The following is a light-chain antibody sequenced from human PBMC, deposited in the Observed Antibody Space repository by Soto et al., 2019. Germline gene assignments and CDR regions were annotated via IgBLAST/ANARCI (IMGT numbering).Light chain of an antibody. Sequence: DIQMTQSPSSLSASVGDRVTITCRASQGISNYLAWYQQKPGKVPKLLIYAASTLQSGVPSRFSGSGSGTDFTLTISSLKPEDVATYYCQKYNSAPQVTFGGGTKVEIK. CDR3: QKYNSAPQVT. V-gene: IGKV1-27*01. J-gene: IGKJ4*01. CDR2: AAS. CDR1: QGISNY.